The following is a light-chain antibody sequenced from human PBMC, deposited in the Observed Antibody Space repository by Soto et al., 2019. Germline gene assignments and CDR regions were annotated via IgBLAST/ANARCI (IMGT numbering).Light chain of an antibody. CDR3: QQYGTSPFT. CDR2: GAS. V-gene: IGKV3-20*01. CDR1: QIVNSAY. J-gene: IGKJ2*01. Sequence: DIVLTQSPGTLSLSPGERATLSCGVSQIVNSAYLAWYQQKPGQAPRLLIHGASNRATGIPDRFSGSGSGTDFTLTISRLEPEDFAVYYCQQYGTSPFTFGQGSKLEIK.